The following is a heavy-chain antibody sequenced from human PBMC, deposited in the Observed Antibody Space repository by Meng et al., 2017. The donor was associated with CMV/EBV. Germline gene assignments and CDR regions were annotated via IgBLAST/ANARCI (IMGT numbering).Heavy chain of an antibody. J-gene: IGHJ6*02. Sequence: GESLKISCVASGFTFDDHGMSWVRQAPGKGLEWVSGISWSGHNTDYADSVKGRFTISRDNAHNSLYLQMSSLGVEDTALYFCARGRFGALLDDRYYAMDVWGQGTSVTVSS. V-gene: IGHV3-20*04. CDR3: ARGRFGALLDDRYYAMDV. CDR2: ISWSGHNT. D-gene: IGHD3-10*01. CDR1: GFTFDDHG.